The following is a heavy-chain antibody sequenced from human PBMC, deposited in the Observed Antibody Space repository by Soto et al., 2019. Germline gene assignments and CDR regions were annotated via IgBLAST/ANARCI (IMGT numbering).Heavy chain of an antibody. CDR3: AKGGLLEWLSHYYVDY. D-gene: IGHD3-3*01. CDR2: ISGSGGST. V-gene: IGHV3-23*01. J-gene: IGHJ4*02. CDR1: GFTFSSYA. Sequence: EVQLLESGGGLVQPGGSLRLSCAASGFTFSSYAMSWVRQAPGKGLEWVSAISGSGGSTYYADSVKGRFTISRDNSKSTLYLQMNSLRAEDTAVYYCAKGGLLEWLSHYYVDYWGQGTLVTVSS.